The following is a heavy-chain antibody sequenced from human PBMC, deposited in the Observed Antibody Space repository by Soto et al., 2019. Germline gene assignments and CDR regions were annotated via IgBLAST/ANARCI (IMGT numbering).Heavy chain of an antibody. Sequence: VQLLESGGGLVQPGGSLRLSCAASGFTFSSYAMSWVRQAPGKGLEWVSAISGSGVGTYYADSVKGRFTISRDNSKNTLYLQMNSLRAEDTAVYYCAKDFGEQQLVRVGWFDPWGQGTLVTVSS. D-gene: IGHD6-13*01. CDR2: ISGSGVGT. CDR3: AKDFGEQQLVRVGWFDP. J-gene: IGHJ5*02. V-gene: IGHV3-23*01. CDR1: GFTFSSYA.